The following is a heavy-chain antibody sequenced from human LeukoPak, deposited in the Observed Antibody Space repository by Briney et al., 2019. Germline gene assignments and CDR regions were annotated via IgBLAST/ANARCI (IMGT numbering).Heavy chain of an antibody. V-gene: IGHV3-33*01. CDR3: ARYGGNAFDV. Sequence: GGLRLSCPAAGFTFTSYCIHWGRPAPGQGREWVAVIWYDESSKYYVDSVKGRFTISRDNSKNTVYLQMNSLRAEDTALYYCARYGGNAFDVWGQGTMVTVSS. J-gene: IGHJ3*01. D-gene: IGHD4/OR15-4a*01. CDR1: GFTFTSYC. CDR2: IWYDESSK.